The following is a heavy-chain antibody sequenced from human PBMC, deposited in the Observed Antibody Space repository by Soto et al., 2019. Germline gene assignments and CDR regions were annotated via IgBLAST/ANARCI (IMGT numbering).Heavy chain of an antibody. V-gene: IGHV3-21*01. CDR1: GFTFSSYT. CDR2: ISSSSSYI. D-gene: IGHD1-20*01. J-gene: IGHJ4*02. CDR3: AKARTTYTDTYPHRTFDY. Sequence: GGSLRLSSAASGFTFSSYTMIWVRQAPGKGLEWVSSISSSSSYIYYADSVKGRFTISRDNAKNSLYLQMNSLRAEDTAVYYCAKARTTYTDTYPHRTFDYWGQGILVTVSS.